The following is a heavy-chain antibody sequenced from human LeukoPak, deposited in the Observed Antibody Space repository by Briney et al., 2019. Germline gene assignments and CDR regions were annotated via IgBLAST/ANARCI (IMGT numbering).Heavy chain of an antibody. D-gene: IGHD3-10*01. Sequence: ASVKVSCKVSGYTLTELSMHWVRQAPGKGLEWMGGFDPEDGEAIYAQKFQGRVTMTEDTSTDTAYMELSSLRSEDTAVYYCATTRYMVRGAQVDYWGQGTLVTVSS. CDR2: FDPEDGEA. J-gene: IGHJ4*02. CDR3: ATTRYMVRGAQVDY. V-gene: IGHV1-24*01. CDR1: GYTLTELS.